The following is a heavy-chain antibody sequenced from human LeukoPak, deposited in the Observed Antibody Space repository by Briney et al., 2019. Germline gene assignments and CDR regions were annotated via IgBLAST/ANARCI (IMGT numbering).Heavy chain of an antibody. V-gene: IGHV4-34*01. CDR2: INHSGST. CDR3: ARTGDDWYYDILTGYHDY. J-gene: IGHJ4*02. D-gene: IGHD3-9*01. CDR1: GGSFSGYY. Sequence: SETLSLTCAVYGGSFSGYYWSWIRQPPGKGLEWIGEINHSGSTNYNPSLKSRVTISVDTSKNQFSLKLSSVTAADTAVYYCARTGDDWYYDILTGYHDYWGQGTQVTVSS.